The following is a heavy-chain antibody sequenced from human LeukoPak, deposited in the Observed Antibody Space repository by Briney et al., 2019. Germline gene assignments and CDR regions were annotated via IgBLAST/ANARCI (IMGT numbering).Heavy chain of an antibody. CDR2: ISSSSSYI. V-gene: IGHV3-21*01. CDR1: GFTFSSYS. Sequence: GGSLRLSCAASGFTFSSYSMNWVRQAPGKGLEWVSSISSSSSYIYYADSVKGRFTISRDNAKNSLYLQMNSLIAEDTAVYYCARGYCSGGSRNCDYFDYWGQGTLVTVSS. D-gene: IGHD2-15*01. J-gene: IGHJ4*02. CDR3: ARGYCSGGSRNCDYFDY.